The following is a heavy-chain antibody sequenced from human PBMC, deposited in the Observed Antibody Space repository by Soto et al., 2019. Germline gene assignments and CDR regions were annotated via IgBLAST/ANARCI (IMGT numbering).Heavy chain of an antibody. CDR1: GDSVSSGSYY. V-gene: IGHV4-61*01. CDR3: ARASYYYDSSGYLGYFDY. J-gene: IGHJ4*02. Sequence: PSETLSLTCTVSGDSVSSGSYYWSWIRQPPGKGLEWIGYIYYTGSTNYNPSLKSRVTISVDTSKNQFSLKLSSVTAADSAVYYCARASYYYDSSGYLGYFDYWGQGTRVTVS. D-gene: IGHD3-22*01. CDR2: IYYTGST.